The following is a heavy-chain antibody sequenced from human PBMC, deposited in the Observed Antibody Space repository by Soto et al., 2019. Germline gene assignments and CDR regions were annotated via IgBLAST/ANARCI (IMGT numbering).Heavy chain of an antibody. CDR2: ISGGGDST. CDR3: AKRSLTPAAMKSPFDY. V-gene: IGHV3-23*01. J-gene: IGHJ4*02. D-gene: IGHD2-2*01. CDR1: GFTFSNYA. Sequence: EVQLLESGGGLVQPGGSLRLSFAASGFTFSNYAMSWVRQAPGKGLEWVSTISGGGDSTYYADSVKGRFTISRDNSKNTLYLQVNSLRAEDTAAYYCAKRSLTPAAMKSPFDYWGQGTLVTVSS.